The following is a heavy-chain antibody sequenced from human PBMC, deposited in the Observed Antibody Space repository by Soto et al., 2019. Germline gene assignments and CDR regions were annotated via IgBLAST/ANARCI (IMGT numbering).Heavy chain of an antibody. CDR2: INHSGST. CDR3: ARHYYDFWSGYPGRLDY. J-gene: IGHJ4*02. CDR1: GGSFSGYY. V-gene: IGHV4-34*01. Sequence: PSETLSLTCAVYGGSFSGYYWSWIRQPPGKGLEWIGEINHSGSTNYNPSLKSRVTISVDTSKNQFSLKLSSVTAADTAVYYCARHYYDFWSGYPGRLDYWGQGTLVTVSS. D-gene: IGHD3-3*01.